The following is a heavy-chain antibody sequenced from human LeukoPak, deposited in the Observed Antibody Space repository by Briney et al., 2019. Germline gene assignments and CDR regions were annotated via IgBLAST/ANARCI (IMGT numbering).Heavy chain of an antibody. D-gene: IGHD4-17*01. J-gene: IGHJ4*02. CDR2: ISSSSSTI. CDR3: AGTYGDGSSDFDY. V-gene: IGHV3-48*04. CDR1: GFTFSSYS. Sequence: GGSLRLSCAASGFTFSSYSMNWVRQAPGKGLEWVSSISSSSSTIYYADSVKGRFTISRDNAKNSLYLQMNSLRAEDTAVYYCAGTYGDGSSDFDYWGQGTLVTVSS.